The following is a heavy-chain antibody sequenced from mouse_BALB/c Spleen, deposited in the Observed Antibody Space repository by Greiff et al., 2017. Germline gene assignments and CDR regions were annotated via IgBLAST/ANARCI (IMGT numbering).Heavy chain of an antibody. CDR2: INPSNGGT. J-gene: IGHJ3*01. Sequence: QVQLQQPGAELVKPGASVKLSCKASGYTFTSYYMYWVKQRPGQGLEWIGGINPSNGGTNFNEKFKSKATLTVDKSSSTAYMQLSSLTSEDSAVYYYTRNYYGPGWFAYWGQGTLVTGSA. CDR1: GYTFTSYY. D-gene: IGHD1-2*01. V-gene: IGHV1S81*02. CDR3: TRNYYGPGWFAY.